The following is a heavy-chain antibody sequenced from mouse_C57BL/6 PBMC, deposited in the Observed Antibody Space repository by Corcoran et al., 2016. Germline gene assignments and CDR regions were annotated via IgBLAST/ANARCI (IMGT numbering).Heavy chain of an antibody. D-gene: IGHD2-5*01. CDR3: ARYYSISYYFDY. CDR1: GYTFTDYY. Sequence: EVQLQQSGPVLVKPGASVKMSCKASGYTFTDYYMNWVKQSHGKSLEWIGVINPYNGGTSYNQKFKGKATLTVDKSSSTAYMELNSLTSEDSAVYYCARYYSISYYFDYWGQGTTLTVSS. V-gene: IGHV1-19*01. CDR2: INPYNGGT. J-gene: IGHJ2*01.